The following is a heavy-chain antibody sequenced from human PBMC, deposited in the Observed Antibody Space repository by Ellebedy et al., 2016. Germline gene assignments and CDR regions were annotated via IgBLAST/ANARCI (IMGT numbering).Heavy chain of an antibody. J-gene: IGHJ5*02. V-gene: IGHV4-34*01. D-gene: IGHD6-6*01. Sequence: SETLSLXXAVYGGSFSGYYWSWIRQPPGKGLEWIGEINHSGSTNYNPSLKSRVTISVDTSKNQFSLKLSSVTAADTAVYYCARDASIAAFDPWGQGTLVTVSS. CDR2: INHSGST. CDR1: GGSFSGYY. CDR3: ARDASIAAFDP.